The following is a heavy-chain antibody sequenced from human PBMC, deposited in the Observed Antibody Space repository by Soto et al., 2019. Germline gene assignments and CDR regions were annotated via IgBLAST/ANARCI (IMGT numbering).Heavy chain of an antibody. CDR2: IYYSGST. V-gene: IGHV4-39*01. J-gene: IGHJ4*02. CDR3: ARHDLWVQLEQNWGLYFDY. D-gene: IGHD1-1*01. Sequence: QLQLQESGPGLVKPSETLSLTCTVSGGSISSSSYYWGWIRQPPGKGLEWIGSIYYSGSTYYNPSLKSRVTISVDTSKNQFSLKLSSVTAADTAVYYCARHDLWVQLEQNWGLYFDYWGQGTLVTVSS. CDR1: GGSISSSSYY.